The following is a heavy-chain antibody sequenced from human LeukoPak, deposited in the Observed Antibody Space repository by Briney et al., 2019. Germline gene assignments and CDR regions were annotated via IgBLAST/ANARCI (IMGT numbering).Heavy chain of an antibody. CDR3: ARDQSCGTVACSFDR. Sequence: SQTLSLTCAISGDSVSSTRVAWNWIRQSSSRGLEWLGRTHYRSQWYNEYAASLTGRITINPDTSRNQFSLQLKSVTAEDTAVYFCARDQSCGTVACSFDRWGQGTLVTVSS. V-gene: IGHV6-1*01. CDR2: THYRSQWYN. D-gene: IGHD2-21*01. J-gene: IGHJ4*02. CDR1: GDSVSSTRVA.